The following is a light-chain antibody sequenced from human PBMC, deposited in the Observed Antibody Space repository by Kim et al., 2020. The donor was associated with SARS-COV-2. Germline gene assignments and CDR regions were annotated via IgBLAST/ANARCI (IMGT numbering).Light chain of an antibody. Sequence: PGERATLPCRASQTVTSDYFAGYQQKPGRAPRLLIYSASTRAPGIPDRFSGSGSGTDFTLTIRRLEPEDFAVYYCEQYGNSPPWSFGQGTKVDIK. CDR3: EQYGNSPPWS. V-gene: IGKV3-20*01. J-gene: IGKJ1*01. CDR2: SAS. CDR1: QTVTSDY.